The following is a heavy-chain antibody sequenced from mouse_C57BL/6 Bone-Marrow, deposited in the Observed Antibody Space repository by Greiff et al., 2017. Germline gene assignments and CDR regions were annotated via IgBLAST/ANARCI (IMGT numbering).Heavy chain of an antibody. J-gene: IGHJ3*02. D-gene: IGHD2-3*01. CDR1: GFNIKDYY. Sequence: VQLQQTGAELVRPGASVKLSCTASGFNIKDYYMHWVKQRPEQGLEWIGRIDPEDGDTEYAPKFQGKATMTADTSSNTAYLQLSSLTSEDTAVYYCTSYDGHRAWWGQGTLVTVSA. CDR2: IDPEDGDT. CDR3: TSYDGHRAW. V-gene: IGHV14-1*01.